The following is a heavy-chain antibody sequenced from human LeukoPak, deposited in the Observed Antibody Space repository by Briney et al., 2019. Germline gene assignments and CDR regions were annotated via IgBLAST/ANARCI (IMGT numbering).Heavy chain of an antibody. Sequence: ASETLSLTCTVSGGSISSYYWSWIRQPPGKGLEWIGYIYYSGSTNYNPSLKSRVTISVDTSKNQFSLKLSSVTASDTAVYYCAREDTAKDAFDIWGQGTMVTVSS. CDR1: GGSISSYY. CDR2: IYYSGST. V-gene: IGHV4-59*01. J-gene: IGHJ3*02. D-gene: IGHD5-18*01. CDR3: AREDTAKDAFDI.